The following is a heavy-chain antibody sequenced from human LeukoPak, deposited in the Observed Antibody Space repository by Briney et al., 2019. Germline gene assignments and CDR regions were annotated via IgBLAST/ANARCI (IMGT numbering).Heavy chain of an antibody. CDR3: ARTSHYVDIAATIPYGIFYFYY. J-gene: IGHJ4*02. V-gene: IGHV1-18*01. D-gene: IGHD5-12*01. CDR2: ISAYNGDT. CDR1: GYTFTSYG. Sequence: ASVKVSCKASGYTFTSYGINWVRQAPGQGVEWMGWISAYNGDTNYAQKLQGRGTMTTDTSTRTAYMELRRVRSDEKGVYYCARTSHYVDIAATIPYGIFYFYYCGQGTLVTVSS.